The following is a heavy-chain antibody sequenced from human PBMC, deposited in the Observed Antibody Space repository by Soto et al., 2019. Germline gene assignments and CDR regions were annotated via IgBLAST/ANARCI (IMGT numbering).Heavy chain of an antibody. CDR3: ARTSRFEY. V-gene: IGHV4-34*01. J-gene: IGHJ4*02. CDR1: GGSFSDYY. D-gene: IGHD6-6*01. Sequence: QVLLQQWGAGLLKPSETLSLTCAVYGGSFSDYYWSWIRQPPGKGLEWIGEINHSGSTNYNPSLKSRVTISVDRSKSQFPLKLSSVTAADTAVYYCARTSRFEYWGQGTLVTVSS. CDR2: INHSGST.